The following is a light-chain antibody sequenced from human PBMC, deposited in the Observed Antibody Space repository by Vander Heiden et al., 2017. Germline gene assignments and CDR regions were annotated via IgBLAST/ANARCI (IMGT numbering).Light chain of an antibody. V-gene: IGKV1-17*03. CDR3: RQHNSYPYT. Sequence: DIQMTQSPSAMSASVGDRVTITCRASQGIRNHLARFQQKPGKVPKRLIYAASNSESRVPSRFSGTGSGTEFTLTISSFQPEDFATYYCRQHNSYPYTFGQGTKLEIK. J-gene: IGKJ2*01. CDR2: AAS. CDR1: QGIRNH.